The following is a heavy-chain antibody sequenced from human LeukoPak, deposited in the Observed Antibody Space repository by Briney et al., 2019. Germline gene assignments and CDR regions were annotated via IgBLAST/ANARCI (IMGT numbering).Heavy chain of an antibody. CDR3: ARVPAAPVSGWFDP. J-gene: IGHJ5*02. CDR1: GGSISSYY. V-gene: IGHV4-4*07. Sequence: SETLSLTCTVSGGSISSYYWSWIRQPAGKGLEWIGRIYTSGSTNYNPSLKSRVTISVDTSKNQFSLKLSSVTAADTAVYYCARVPAAPVSGWFDPWGRGTLVTVSS. D-gene: IGHD2-2*01. CDR2: IYTSGST.